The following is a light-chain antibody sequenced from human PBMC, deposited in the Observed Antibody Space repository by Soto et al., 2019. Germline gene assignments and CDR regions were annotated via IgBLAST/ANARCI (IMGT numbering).Light chain of an antibody. CDR1: QSISTF. Sequence: EILLTQSPSTLSLSPGERATLSCRASQSISTFLAWYQQKPGQAPRLLIYDASTRATGIPARFSGSGSGTEFTLTISSLQSEDFAVYYCQQYNNWPRTFGQGTKVDIK. J-gene: IGKJ1*01. CDR3: QQYNNWPRT. V-gene: IGKV3-15*01. CDR2: DAS.